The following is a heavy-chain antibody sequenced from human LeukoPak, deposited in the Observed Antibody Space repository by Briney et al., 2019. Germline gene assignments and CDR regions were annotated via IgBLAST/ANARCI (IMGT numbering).Heavy chain of an antibody. CDR3: AGSDSSGYYLGPNPYYFDY. V-gene: IGHV4-34*01. J-gene: IGHJ4*02. CDR2: INHSGST. D-gene: IGHD3-22*01. CDR1: GGSFSGYY. Sequence: SETLSLTCAVYGGSFSGYYWSWIRQPPGKGLEWIGEINHSGSTNYNPSLKSRVTISVDPSKNQFSLKLSSVSAADTAVYYCAGSDSSGYYLGPNPYYFDYWGQGTLVTVSS.